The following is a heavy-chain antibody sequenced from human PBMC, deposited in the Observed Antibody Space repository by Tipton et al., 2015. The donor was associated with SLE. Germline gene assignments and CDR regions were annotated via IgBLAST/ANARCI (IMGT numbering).Heavy chain of an antibody. J-gene: IGHJ4*02. CDR1: GGSISSGSYY. V-gene: IGHV4-61*01. D-gene: IGHD1/OR15-1a*01. CDR2: IYYSGST. Sequence: LRLSCTVSGGSISSGSYYWSWIRQPPGKGLEWIGYIYYSGSTNYNPSLKSRVTISVDTSKNQFSLKLSSVTAADTAVYYCASHYWNTGYFDYWGQGTLVTVSS. CDR3: ASHYWNTGYFDY.